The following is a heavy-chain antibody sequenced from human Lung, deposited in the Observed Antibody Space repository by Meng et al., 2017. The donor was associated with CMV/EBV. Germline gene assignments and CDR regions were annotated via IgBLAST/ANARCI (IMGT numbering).Heavy chain of an antibody. J-gene: IGHJ3*02. CDR3: ATSIVAAGGAFDI. D-gene: IGHD6-13*01. Sequence: SVKVSXKASGGTFSSYAISWVRQAPGQGLEWMGGIIPIFGTANYAQKFQGRVTITTDESTSTAYMELSSLRSEDTAVYYCATSIVAAGGAFDIWGQGTMVTV. V-gene: IGHV1-69*05. CDR1: GGTFSSYA. CDR2: IIPIFGTA.